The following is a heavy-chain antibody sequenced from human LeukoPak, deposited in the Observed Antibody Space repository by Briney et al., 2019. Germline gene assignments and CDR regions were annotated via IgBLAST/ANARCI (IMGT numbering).Heavy chain of an antibody. D-gene: IGHD3-22*01. CDR2: MNPNSGNT. Sequence: GASVKVSCKASGYTFTSYDNNWVRQATGQGHEWMGWMNPNSGNTGYAQKFQGRVTMTRNTSISTAYMELSSLRSEDTAVYYCAKYYYYDSSAITDWGQGTLVTVSS. CDR1: GYTFTSYD. J-gene: IGHJ4*02. CDR3: AKYYYYDSSAITD. V-gene: IGHV1-8*01.